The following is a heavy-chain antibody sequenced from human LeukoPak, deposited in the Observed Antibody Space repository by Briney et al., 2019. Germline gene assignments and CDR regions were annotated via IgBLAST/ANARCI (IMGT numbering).Heavy chain of an antibody. D-gene: IGHD6-13*01. CDR3: ARGRVAAAGREYYYYYYYMDV. CDR1: GGSFSGYY. J-gene: IGHJ6*03. V-gene: IGHV4-34*01. CDR2: INHSGST. Sequence: PSETLSLTCAVYGGSFSGYYWSWIRQSPGKGLEWIGEINHSGSTNFNPSLKSRVTISVDTSKNQFSLKLSSVTAADTAVYYCARGRVAAAGREYYYYYYYMDVWGKGTTVTVSS.